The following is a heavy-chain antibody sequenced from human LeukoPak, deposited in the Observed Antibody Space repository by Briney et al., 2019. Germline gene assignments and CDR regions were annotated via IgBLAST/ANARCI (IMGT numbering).Heavy chain of an antibody. CDR3: ARHRPEWGYFDY. CDR1: GGSISSSSYY. J-gene: IGHJ4*02. CDR2: IYYSGST. Sequence: PSETLSLTCTVSGGSISSSSYYWGWIRQPPGKGLEWIGSIYYSGSTYYNPSLKSRVTISVDTSKNQFSLKLSSVTAADTAVHYCARHRPEWGYFDYWGQGTLVTVSS. D-gene: IGHD1-14*01. V-gene: IGHV4-39*01.